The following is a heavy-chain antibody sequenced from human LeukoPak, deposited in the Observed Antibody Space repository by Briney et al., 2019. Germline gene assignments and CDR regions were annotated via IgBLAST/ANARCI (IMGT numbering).Heavy chain of an antibody. Sequence: GESLKISCKGSGHSSTSYWIGWVRQMPGKGREWMGINYPGDSDTRYSPSFQSQVTISAAKSISTTYRQWSCLTSSDTALYYIPRVVDSSSSWLGFDYWGQGTLVTVSS. CDR1: GHSSTSYW. CDR2: NYPGDSDT. CDR3: PRVVDSSSSWLGFDY. D-gene: IGHD2-2*01. J-gene: IGHJ4*02. V-gene: IGHV5-51*01.